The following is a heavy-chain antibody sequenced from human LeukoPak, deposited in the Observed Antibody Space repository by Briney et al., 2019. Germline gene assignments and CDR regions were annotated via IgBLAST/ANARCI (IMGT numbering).Heavy chain of an antibody. D-gene: IGHD5-24*01. CDR1: GGSVGSGSYY. J-gene: IGHJ4*02. CDR3: ARTGGYNPFDY. V-gene: IGHV4-61*01. Sequence: SETLTLTCTVSGGSVGSGSYYWSWIRQPPGKGLEWIGYIYYSGSTNYNPSLKSRVTTSVDTSKNQFSLRLKSVTAADTAVYYCARTGGYNPFDYWGQGTLVTVSS. CDR2: IYYSGST.